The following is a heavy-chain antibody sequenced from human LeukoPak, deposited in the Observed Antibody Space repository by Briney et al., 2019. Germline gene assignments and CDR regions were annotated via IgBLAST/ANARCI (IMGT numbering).Heavy chain of an antibody. D-gene: IGHD6-19*01. CDR1: GGSFSGYY. V-gene: IGHV4-34*01. CDR3: ARGPRMGSSGWYY. J-gene: IGHJ4*02. CDR2: INHSGST. Sequence: IPSETLSLTCAVYGGSFSGYYWSWIRQPPGKGLEWIGEINHSGSTNYNPSLKSRVTISVDTSKNQFSLKLSSVTAADTAVCYCARGPRMGSSGWYYWGQGTLVTVSS.